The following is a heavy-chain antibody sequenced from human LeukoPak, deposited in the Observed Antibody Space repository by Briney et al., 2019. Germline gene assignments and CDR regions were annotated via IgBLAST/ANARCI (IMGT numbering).Heavy chain of an antibody. CDR1: GYTFTGYY. Sequence: ASVKVSCKASGYTFTGYYMHWVRQAPGQGLEWMGWINPNSGGTNYAQKFQGRVTMTRDTSISTAYMEPSRLRSDDTAVYYCARVRVKDIVVVPAAIPVYYFDYWGQGTLVTVSS. J-gene: IGHJ4*02. CDR3: ARVRVKDIVVVPAAIPVYYFDY. V-gene: IGHV1-2*02. CDR2: INPNSGGT. D-gene: IGHD2-2*02.